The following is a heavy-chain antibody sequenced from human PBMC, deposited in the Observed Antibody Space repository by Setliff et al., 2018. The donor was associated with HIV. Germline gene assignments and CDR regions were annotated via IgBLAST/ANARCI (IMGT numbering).Heavy chain of an antibody. Sequence: PGGSLRLSCAASGFTFSNFAMSWVRLTPGKGLEWVSGITDSSSTTYYDDSVKGRFTISRDNSKNTLYLQINSLRAEDTAVYYCAKDARWNYVGFDYWGRGTLVTVSS. V-gene: IGHV3-23*01. CDR3: AKDARWNYVGFDY. CDR2: ITDSSSTT. CDR1: GFTFSNFA. D-gene: IGHD1-7*01. J-gene: IGHJ4*02.